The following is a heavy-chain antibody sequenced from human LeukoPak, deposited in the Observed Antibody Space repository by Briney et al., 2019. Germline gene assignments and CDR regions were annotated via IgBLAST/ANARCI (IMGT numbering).Heavy chain of an antibody. CDR1: GGSISSGGYY. D-gene: IGHD2-15*01. CDR2: IYHSGST. CDR3: AKLAAAYNWFDP. Sequence: PSETLSLTCTVSGGSISSGGYYWSWIRQPPGKGLGWIGYIYHSGSTYYNPSLKSRVTISVDRSKNQFSLKLSSVTAADTAVYYCAKLAAAYNWFDPWGQGTLVTVSS. V-gene: IGHV4-30-2*01. J-gene: IGHJ5*02.